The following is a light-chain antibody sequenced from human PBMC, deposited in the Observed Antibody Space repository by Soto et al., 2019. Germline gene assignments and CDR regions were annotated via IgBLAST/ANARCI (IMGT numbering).Light chain of an antibody. Sequence: DIQMTQSPSTLSASVGDRVTITCRASQSIGRFLAWYQHQPGKAPKLLIYDASTLESGVPSRFSGTGSGTEFTFSITSLQPEDFGTYYCQKCYSYWTFGQGTKVDIK. CDR3: QKCYSYWT. CDR2: DAS. J-gene: IGKJ1*01. V-gene: IGKV1-5*01. CDR1: QSIGRF.